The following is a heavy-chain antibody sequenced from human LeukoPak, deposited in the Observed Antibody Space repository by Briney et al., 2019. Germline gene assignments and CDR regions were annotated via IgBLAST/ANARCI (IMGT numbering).Heavy chain of an antibody. CDR2: IYYSGST. CDR3: ARGIHDYGDLFDY. J-gene: IGHJ4*02. Sequence: SETLSLTCTVSGGSISSYYWSWIRQPPGKGLEWIGYIYYSGSTNYNPSLKSRVTISVDTSKNQFSLKLSSVTAADTAVYYCARGIHDYGDLFDYWGQGTLVTVSS. V-gene: IGHV4-59*01. CDR1: GGSISSYY. D-gene: IGHD4-17*01.